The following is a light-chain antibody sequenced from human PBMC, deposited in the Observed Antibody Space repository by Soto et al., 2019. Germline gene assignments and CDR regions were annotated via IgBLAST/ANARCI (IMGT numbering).Light chain of an antibody. V-gene: IGLV2-14*01. CDR3: SSYTSSSTLEGV. CDR1: SSDVGGYNY. J-gene: IGLJ1*01. CDR2: DVS. Sequence: QSALTQPASVSGSPGQSITISCTGTSSDVGGYNYVSWYQQHPGKAPKLMIYDVSNRPSGVSNRLSGSKSGNTASLTISVLQAEDEADYYCSSYTSSSTLEGVFGTGTKVTVL.